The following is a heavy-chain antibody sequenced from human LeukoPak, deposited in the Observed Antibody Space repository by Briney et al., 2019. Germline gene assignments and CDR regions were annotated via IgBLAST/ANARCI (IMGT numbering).Heavy chain of an antibody. Sequence: GGSLRLSCAASGFTFSSYAMSWVRQAPGKGLEWVSAISGSGATTYYADSVKGRFTLSRDNSKNTLYLQMSSLRAEDTAVYYWARDNGDYWLDYWGQGTLVTVSS. D-gene: IGHD4-17*01. V-gene: IGHV3-23*01. CDR3: ARDNGDYWLDY. CDR2: ISGSGATT. CDR1: GFTFSSYA. J-gene: IGHJ4*02.